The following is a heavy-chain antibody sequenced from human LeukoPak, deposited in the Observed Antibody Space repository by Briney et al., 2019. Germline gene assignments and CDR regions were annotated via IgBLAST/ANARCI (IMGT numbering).Heavy chain of an antibody. V-gene: IGHV4-34*01. Sequence: PSETLSLTCAVYGGSFSGYYWSWIRQPPGKGLEWIGEISPSGSTNYNPSLKSRVTISVDTSKNQFSLKLSSVTAADTAVYYCARGGVIVGATIHTDFDYWGQGTLVTVSS. CDR1: GGSFSGYY. CDR2: ISPSGST. CDR3: ARGGVIVGATIHTDFDY. D-gene: IGHD1-26*01. J-gene: IGHJ4*02.